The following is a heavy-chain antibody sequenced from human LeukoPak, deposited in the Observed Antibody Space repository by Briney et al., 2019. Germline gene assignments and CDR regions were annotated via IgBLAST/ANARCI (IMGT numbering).Heavy chain of an antibody. CDR2: IDWDDDK. J-gene: IGHJ5*02. Sequence: SGPTLVNPTQTLTLTCTFSGFSLSTSGMCVSWIRQPPGKALEWLALIDWDDDKYYSTSLKTRLTISKDTSKNQVVLTMTNMDPVDTATYYCARTYIVGASVNWFDPWGQGTLVTVSS. CDR3: ARTYIVGASVNWFDP. D-gene: IGHD1-26*01. V-gene: IGHV2-70*01. CDR1: GFSLSTSGMC.